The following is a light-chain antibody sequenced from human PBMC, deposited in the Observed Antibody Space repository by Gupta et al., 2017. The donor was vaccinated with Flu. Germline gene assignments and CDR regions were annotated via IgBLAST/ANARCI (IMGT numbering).Light chain of an antibody. V-gene: IGKV3-20*01. CDR3: QQYGTSVFT. J-gene: IGKJ3*01. Sequence: IVLTQSPGTLSLPSGERATLSCRASQGVPSNSLAWYQQKPGQTPRLLIYGASRRATAVPDRFAGSGSGTDFALTISRLEPEDFAVYFCQQYGTSVFTFGPGTKVDIK. CDR2: GAS. CDR1: QGVPSNS.